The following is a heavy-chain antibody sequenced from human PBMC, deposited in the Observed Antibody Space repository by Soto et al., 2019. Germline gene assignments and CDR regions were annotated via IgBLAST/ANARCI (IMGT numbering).Heavy chain of an antibody. V-gene: IGHV4-31*03. D-gene: IGHD3-22*01. CDR3: TGAYYDINGYILDP. CDR1: GGSINSGGYY. J-gene: IGHJ5*02. CDR2: IYNSVIT. Sequence: SETLSLTCTVSGGSINSGGYYWSWIRQHPGKGLEWIGYIYNSVITYYNPSLKSRVTISLNTSENQFSLKLSSVTAADTAVYYCTGAYYDINGYILDPWGQGTSVTVSS.